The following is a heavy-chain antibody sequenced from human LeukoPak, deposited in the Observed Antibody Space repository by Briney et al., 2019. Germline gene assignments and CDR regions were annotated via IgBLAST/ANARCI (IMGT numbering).Heavy chain of an antibody. CDR1: GYTFTNYD. V-gene: IGHV1-8*01. CDR3: TREGLDY. Sequence: ASVKVSCKGSGYTFTNYDINCVRQATGQGLEWMGYKNPNSGNSAYAQKFQGRVTITTDASISTAYMELSGLRSEDTALYSCTREGLDYWGQGTLVTVSS. J-gene: IGHJ4*02. CDR2: KNPNSGNS.